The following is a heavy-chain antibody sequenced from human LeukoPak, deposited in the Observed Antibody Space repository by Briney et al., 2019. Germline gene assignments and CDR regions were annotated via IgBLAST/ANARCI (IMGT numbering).Heavy chain of an antibody. J-gene: IGHJ4*02. CDR1: GGSFSGYY. Sequence: PSETLSLTCAVYGGSFSGYYWSWIRQPPGKGLEWIGSIHYSGSSNYNPSLKSRVTISVDTSKNQFSLKLSSVTAADTAVYYCARGRYIYGNAFDYWGQGTLVTVSS. V-gene: IGHV4-34*01. CDR3: ARGRYIYGNAFDY. D-gene: IGHD5-18*01. CDR2: IHYSGSS.